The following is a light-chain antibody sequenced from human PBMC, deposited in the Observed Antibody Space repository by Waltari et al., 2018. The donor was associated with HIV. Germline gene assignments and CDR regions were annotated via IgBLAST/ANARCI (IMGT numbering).Light chain of an antibody. J-gene: IGLJ3*02. V-gene: IGLV3-25*03. CDR3: QSADSSGLYWV. CDR2: KDK. Sequence: SYELTQPPSVSVSPGQTASIPCGGSELAKQYVYWYQQKAGQAPLVIMFKDKERPPGIPDRFSGSNSGTTVTLTISPVQSEDEAHYYCQSADSSGLYWVFGGGTKLTVL. CDR1: ELAKQY.